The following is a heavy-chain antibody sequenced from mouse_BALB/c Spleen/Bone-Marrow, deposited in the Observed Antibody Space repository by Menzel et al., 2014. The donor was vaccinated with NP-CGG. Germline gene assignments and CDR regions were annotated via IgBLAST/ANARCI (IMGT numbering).Heavy chain of an antibody. CDR2: IHYSGYT. CDR1: GYSITSGYS. V-gene: IGHV3-1*02. J-gene: IGHJ3*01. CDR3: TREIPTEGLAY. Sequence: DVMLVESGPDLVKPSQSLSLTCTVTGYSITSGYSWHWIRQFLGNKVEWMGYIHYSGYTSYSPSLKSRFSITRDSSKNQFFLQLNSVTTEDTATYYCTREIPTEGLAYWGQGTLVSVSA. D-gene: IGHD5-1-1*01.